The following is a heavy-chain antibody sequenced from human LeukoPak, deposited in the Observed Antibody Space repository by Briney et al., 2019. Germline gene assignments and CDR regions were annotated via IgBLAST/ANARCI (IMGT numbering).Heavy chain of an antibody. V-gene: IGHV3-48*01. D-gene: IGHD6-19*01. CDR2: ISSSSSSK. J-gene: IGHJ4*02. Sequence: GGSLRLSCVGSGFTFSRYNMNWVRQAPGKGLEWISYISSSSSSKYYTDSVQGRFTISRENAKNSLYLQMNSLRAEDKAIYYCARDGPSYSSGWGRNFDYWGQGTLVTVSS. CDR3: ARDGPSYSSGWGRNFDY. CDR1: GFTFSRYN.